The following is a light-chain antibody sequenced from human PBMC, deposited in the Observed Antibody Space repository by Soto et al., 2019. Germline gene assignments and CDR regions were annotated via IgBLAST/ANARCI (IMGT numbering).Light chain of an antibody. Sequence: QSVLTQPASVSGSPGQSITISCTGTSSDVGGYNYVSWYQQHPGKAPKLMIYDVSNRPSGVSNRFSGSKSGNTASLTISGLQAEDEADNYCSSYTSSSTSPYVFGTGTKVTV. CDR1: SSDVGGYNY. J-gene: IGLJ1*01. CDR2: DVS. CDR3: SSYTSSSTSPYV. V-gene: IGLV2-14*01.